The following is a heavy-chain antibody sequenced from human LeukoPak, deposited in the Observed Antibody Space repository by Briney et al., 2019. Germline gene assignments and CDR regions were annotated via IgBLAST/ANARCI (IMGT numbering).Heavy chain of an antibody. V-gene: IGHV3-7*05. CDR2: IEPDGSEK. CDR1: GFTFSNYW. D-gene: IGHD3-16*01. CDR3: ARGLNWAFDY. J-gene: IGHJ4*02. Sequence: GGSLRLSCAASGFTFSNYWMSWLRQAPGIGLQWVANIEPDGSEKYYADSVKGRFTVSRDNAKNSVHLQIISLRAEDTALYYCARGLNWAFDYWGQGTLVTVSS.